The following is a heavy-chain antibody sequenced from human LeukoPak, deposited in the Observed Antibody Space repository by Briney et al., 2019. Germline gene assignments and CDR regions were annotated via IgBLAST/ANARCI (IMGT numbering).Heavy chain of an antibody. CDR3: ARSTMVRGLYSFYFDY. D-gene: IGHD3-10*01. Sequence: GGSLRLSRAASGFTFSSSEMNWVRQAPGKGLEWVSYISSGGSTIYYADSVKGRFTISRDNANNSLYLQMNSLRAEDTAVYYCARSTMVRGLYSFYFDYWGQGVLVTVSS. CDR1: GFTFSSSE. V-gene: IGHV3-48*03. CDR2: ISSGGSTI. J-gene: IGHJ4*02.